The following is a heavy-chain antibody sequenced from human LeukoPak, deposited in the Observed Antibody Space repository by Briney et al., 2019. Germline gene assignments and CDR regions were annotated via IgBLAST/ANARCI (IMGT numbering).Heavy chain of an antibody. J-gene: IGHJ4*02. D-gene: IGHD6-13*01. CDR1: GFTFSSYG. V-gene: IGHV3-7*01. CDR2: IKQDGSEK. CDR3: ARDRTWYDY. Sequence: GGSLRLSCAASGFTFSSYGMHWVRQAPGKGLEWVANIKQDGSEKYYVDSVKGRFTISRDNAENSLYLQMNDLRAEDTAVYYCARDRTWYDYWGQGTLVTVSS.